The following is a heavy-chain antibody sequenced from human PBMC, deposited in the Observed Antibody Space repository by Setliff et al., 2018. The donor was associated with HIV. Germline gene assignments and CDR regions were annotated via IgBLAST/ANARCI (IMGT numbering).Heavy chain of an antibody. Sequence: SQTLSLTCTVSGGSISSSSHYWGWVRQPPRKRLEWIGELNDSGSTNYNPSLKSRVTISIDTSKNQFSLRLSSVTAADTAVYYCARRPLSYYDSSSLPSYYFDYWGQGTLVTVSS. CDR2: LNDSGST. CDR3: ARRPLSYYDSSSLPSYYFDY. V-gene: IGHV4-39*07. CDR1: GGSISSSSHY. J-gene: IGHJ4*02. D-gene: IGHD3-22*01.